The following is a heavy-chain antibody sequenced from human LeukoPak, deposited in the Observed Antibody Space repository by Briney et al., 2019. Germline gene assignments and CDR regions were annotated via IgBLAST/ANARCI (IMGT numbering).Heavy chain of an antibody. J-gene: IGHJ3*02. V-gene: IGHV4-61*02. D-gene: IGHD6-13*01. CDR1: GGSISSGSYY. Sequence: SQTLSLTCTVSGGSISSGSYYWSWIRQPAGKGLEWIGRIYTSGSTNYNPSLRSRVTISVETSKNQFSLKLSSVTAADTAVYYCARDDYSSSWHDAFDIWGQGTMVTVSS. CDR2: IYTSGST. CDR3: ARDDYSSSWHDAFDI.